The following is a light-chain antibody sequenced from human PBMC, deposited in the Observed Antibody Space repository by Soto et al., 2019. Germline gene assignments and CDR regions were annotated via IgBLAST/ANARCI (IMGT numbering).Light chain of an antibody. CDR2: KAS. J-gene: IGKJ1*01. Sequence: DIQMTQSPSTLSASVGDRVTITCRASQSISSWLAWYQQKPGKAPKLLIYKASSLESGVPSRFSGSGSGTEFTLTISSLQPDDFATHYCQQYNSYPGTFGQGTKVDIK. V-gene: IGKV1-5*03. CDR1: QSISSW. CDR3: QQYNSYPGT.